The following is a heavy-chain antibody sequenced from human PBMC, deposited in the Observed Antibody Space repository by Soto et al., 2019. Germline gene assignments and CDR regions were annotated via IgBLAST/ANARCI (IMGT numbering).Heavy chain of an antibody. CDR1: GGSISSYY. J-gene: IGHJ6*02. Sequence: SETLSLTCTVSGGSISSYYWSWIRQPPGKGLEWIGYIYYSGSTNYNPSLKSRVTISVDTSKNQFSLKLSSVTAADTAVYYCARGRYGYGYMLGYYYYGMDVWGQGTTVTVSS. CDR3: ARGRYGYGYMLGYYYYGMDV. D-gene: IGHD5-18*01. CDR2: IYYSGST. V-gene: IGHV4-59*01.